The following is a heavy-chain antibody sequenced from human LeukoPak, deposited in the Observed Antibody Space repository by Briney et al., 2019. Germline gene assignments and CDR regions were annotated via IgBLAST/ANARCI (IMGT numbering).Heavy chain of an antibody. D-gene: IGHD6-19*01. J-gene: IGHJ4*02. CDR1: GVTFSGYA. CDR2: ISGGGGST. V-gene: IGHV3-23*01. Sequence: GGSLRLSCAASGVTFSGYAMSWVRQAPGKGLEGVSAISGGGGSTYYADSVKGRFTISRDNSKNTLYLQMNSLRDEDTAVYYCAKGPLIEVAGTTWDYWGQGTLVTVSS. CDR3: AKGPLIEVAGTTWDY.